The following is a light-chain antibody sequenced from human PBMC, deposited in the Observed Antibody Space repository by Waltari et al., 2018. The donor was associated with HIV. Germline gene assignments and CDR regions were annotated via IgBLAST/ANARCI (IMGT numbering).Light chain of an antibody. CDR1: QDIGKY. CDR3: QQYDTLYT. CDR2: AAS. J-gene: IGKJ2*01. Sequence: DIQVTQSPSSLSASVGDRVTITCQASQDIGKYLNWYQQKQGKVPKLLIYAASSLQPGVPSRFSGSGSGTYFTFAISSLQPEDVGTYYCQQYDTLYTFGQGT. V-gene: IGKV1-33*01.